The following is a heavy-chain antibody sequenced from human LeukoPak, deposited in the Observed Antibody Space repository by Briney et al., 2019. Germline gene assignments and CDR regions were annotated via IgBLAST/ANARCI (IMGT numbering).Heavy chain of an antibody. J-gene: IGHJ6*04. D-gene: IGHD3-10*02. Sequence: SGGSLRLSCAASGFTFRHYWMTWVRQAPGKALEWVANIKEDGSEQYYVDSLKGRFTISRDNANNSLYLQMNSLRAEDTAVYYCAELGITMIGGVWGKGTTVTISS. V-gene: IGHV3-7*01. CDR1: GFTFRHYW. CDR2: IKEDGSEQ. CDR3: AELGITMIGGV.